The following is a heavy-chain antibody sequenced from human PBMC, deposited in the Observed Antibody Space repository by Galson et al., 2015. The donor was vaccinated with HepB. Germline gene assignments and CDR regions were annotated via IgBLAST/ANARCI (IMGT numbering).Heavy chain of an antibody. CDR3: ARRISLVRGIITKPDYYYDMDV. D-gene: IGHD3-10*01. V-gene: IGHV3-7*03. CDR2: IYQDGSSK. Sequence: LSCAASGFTFSSSWMTWVRQAPGKGLEWVAHIYQDGSSKYYVDSVKVRFTISRDNAKDSVYLQLDSLRADDTAVDYCARRISLVRGIITKPDYYYDMDVWGQGTTVTVAS. CDR1: GFTFSSSW. J-gene: IGHJ6*02.